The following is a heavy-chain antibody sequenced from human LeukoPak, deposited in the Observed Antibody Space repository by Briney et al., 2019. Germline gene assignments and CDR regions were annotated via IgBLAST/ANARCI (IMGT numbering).Heavy chain of an antibody. CDR2: ISSSSSYI. V-gene: IGHV3-21*01. J-gene: IGHJ4*02. Sequence: GGSLRLSCAASGFTLSSYSMNWVRQAPGKGLEWVSSISSSSSYIYYADSVKGRSTISRDNAKNSLYLQMNSLRAEDTAVYYCAIELRWGFFDYCGQGTLVTVSS. CDR3: AIELRWGFFDY. CDR1: GFTLSSYS. D-gene: IGHD4-23*01.